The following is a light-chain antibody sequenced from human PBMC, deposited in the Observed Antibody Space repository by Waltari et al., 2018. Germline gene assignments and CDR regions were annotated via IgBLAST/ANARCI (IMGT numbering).Light chain of an antibody. CDR1: QDINNF. V-gene: IGKV1-33*01. CDR2: DAS. CDR3: QQLDTLPPS. J-gene: IGKJ4*01. Sequence: DIQMTQSPSSLSASVGDRVTITCQASQDINNFLNWYQQKTGRAPSPLIYDASNLETGVPSRFSGSGSGTHFTLTISSLQTEDSATYYCQQLDTLPPSFGGGTKVEI.